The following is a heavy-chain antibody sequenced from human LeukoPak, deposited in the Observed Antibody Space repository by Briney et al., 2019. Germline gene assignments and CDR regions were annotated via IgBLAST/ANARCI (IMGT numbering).Heavy chain of an antibody. CDR2: ISAYNGNT. J-gene: IGHJ4*02. V-gene: IGHV1-18*01. CDR3: ARDLCHRSVVPAAHACYFDY. Sequence: AVSVTVSCKASGYTFTSYGISWVRQAPGQGLEWMGRISAYNGNTNYAQKLQGRVTMTTDTSTSTAYMELRSLRSDDTAVYYCARDLCHRSVVPAAHACYFDYWGQGTLVTVSS. D-gene: IGHD2-2*01. CDR1: GYTFTSYG.